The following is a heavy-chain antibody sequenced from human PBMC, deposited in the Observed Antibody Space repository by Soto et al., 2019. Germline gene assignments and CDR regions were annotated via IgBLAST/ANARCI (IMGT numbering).Heavy chain of an antibody. V-gene: IGHV5-51*01. J-gene: IGHJ4*02. Sequence: GASLKISCTGSGYGFTSYWIGWVRQMPGKGLEWMGIIYPGDSDTRYSPSFQGQVTISADKSISTAYLQWSSLKASDTAMYYYARHYYYDSSGYYPYWGQGTLVTVSS. CDR2: IYPGDSDT. D-gene: IGHD3-22*01. CDR3: ARHYYYDSSGYYPY. CDR1: GYGFTSYW.